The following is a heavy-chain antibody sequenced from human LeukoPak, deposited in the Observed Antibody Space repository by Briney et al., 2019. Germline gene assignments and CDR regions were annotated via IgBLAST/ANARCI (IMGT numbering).Heavy chain of an antibody. CDR1: GYTFTSYG. Sequence: ASVNVSFTASGYTFTSYGISWVRQAPGQGLEWMGWISAYNGNTNYAQKLQGRVTMTTDTSTSTAYMELRSLRSDDTAVYYCARVPRQYYDFWSGYYTLGGNFDYWGQGTLVTVSS. V-gene: IGHV1-18*01. D-gene: IGHD3-3*01. CDR2: ISAYNGNT. J-gene: IGHJ4*02. CDR3: ARVPRQYYDFWSGYYTLGGNFDY.